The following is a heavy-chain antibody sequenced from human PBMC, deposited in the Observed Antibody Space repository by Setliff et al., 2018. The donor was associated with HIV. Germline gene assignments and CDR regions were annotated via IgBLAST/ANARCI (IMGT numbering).Heavy chain of an antibody. CDR2: INPNSGNI. D-gene: IGHD4-17*01. CDR1: GYTFTSYD. J-gene: IGHJ6*02. CDR3: ARGSFFGDYGNYYYYALDV. V-gene: IGHV1-8*01. Sequence: ASVKVSCKASGYTFTSYDINWVRQATGQGLEWMAWINPNSGNIDYAQKFQGRVTMTKNTSISTAYLELSSLRSEDTAVCYCARGSFFGDYGNYYYYALDVWGQGTTVTVSS.